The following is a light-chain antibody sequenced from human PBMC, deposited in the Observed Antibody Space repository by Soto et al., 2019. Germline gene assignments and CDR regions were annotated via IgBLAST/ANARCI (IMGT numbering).Light chain of an antibody. CDR1: SSDVGGYNY. Sequence: QSALTQPRSVSGSPGQSVTISCTGTSSDVGGYNYVSWYQQHPGKAPKLMIHDVSKRPSGVPDRFSGSKSGNTASLTISGLQAEDEADYYCCSYAGSPFVFGTGTKVTVL. CDR2: DVS. J-gene: IGLJ1*01. V-gene: IGLV2-11*01. CDR3: CSYAGSPFV.